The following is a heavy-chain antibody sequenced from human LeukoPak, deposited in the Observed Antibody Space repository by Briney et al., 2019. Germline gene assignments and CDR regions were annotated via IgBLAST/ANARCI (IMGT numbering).Heavy chain of an antibody. CDR3: AAALGRYGDYSRGYYFDY. D-gene: IGHD4-17*01. V-gene: IGHV4-34*06. CDR1: GGSFSGYY. CDR2: INHSGST. Sequence: PSETLSLTCAVYGGSFSGYYWSWIRQPPGKGLEWIGEINHSGSTNYNPSLKSRVTISVDTSKNQFSVKLGSVTAADTAVYYCAAALGRYGDYSRGYYFDYWGQGTLVTVSS. J-gene: IGHJ4*02.